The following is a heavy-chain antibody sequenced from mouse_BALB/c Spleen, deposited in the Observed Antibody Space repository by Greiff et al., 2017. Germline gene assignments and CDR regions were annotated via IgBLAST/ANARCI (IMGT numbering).Heavy chain of an antibody. Sequence: EVHLVESGPGLVKPSQSLSLTCTVTGYSITSDYAWNWIRQFPGNKLEWMGYISYSGSTSYNPSLKSRISITRDTSKNQFFLQLNSVTTEDTATYYCARGEPLGYWGQGTTLTVSS. CDR2: ISYSGST. D-gene: IGHD4-1*01. J-gene: IGHJ2*01. CDR3: ARGEPLGY. V-gene: IGHV3-2*02. CDR1: GYSITSDYA.